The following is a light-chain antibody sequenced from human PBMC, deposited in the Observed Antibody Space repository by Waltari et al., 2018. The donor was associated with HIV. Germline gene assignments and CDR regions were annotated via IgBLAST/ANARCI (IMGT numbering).Light chain of an antibody. V-gene: IGLV1-47*01. Sequence: QSVLTQPPSASGTPGQRVTISCSGSSSTIGSNYVYWYQQLPGTAPKLLIYRNNQRPSGVPDLFSGSKSGTSASLAISGLRSEDEADYYCAAWDDSLSGVVFGGGTKLTVL. CDR2: RNN. CDR1: SSTIGSNY. J-gene: IGLJ2*01. CDR3: AAWDDSLSGVV.